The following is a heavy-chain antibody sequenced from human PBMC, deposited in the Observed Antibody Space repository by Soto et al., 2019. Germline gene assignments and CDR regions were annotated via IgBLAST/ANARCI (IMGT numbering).Heavy chain of an antibody. CDR3: ATLGPTRLLAS. V-gene: IGHV3-23*01. CDR2: LSGSGGGT. D-gene: IGHD1-26*01. J-gene: IGHJ4*02. CDR1: GFTFRNYD. Sequence: PGGSLRLSCAASGFTFRNYDLHWVRQAPGKGLEWASFLSGSGGGTYYADSVKGRFTVSRDNSNNTLYLQMNSVRAEDTAVYYCATLGPTRLLASWGQGTLVTVSS.